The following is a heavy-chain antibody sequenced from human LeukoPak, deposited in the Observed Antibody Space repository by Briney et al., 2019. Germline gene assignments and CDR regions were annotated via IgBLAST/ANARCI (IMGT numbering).Heavy chain of an antibody. CDR1: GFTVSSNY. CDR3: AKPAAVWVVVAATDY. D-gene: IGHD2-15*01. Sequence: GGSLRLSCAASGFTVSSNYMSWVRQAPGKGLEWVSAISGSGGSTYYADSVKGRFTISRDNSKNTPYLQMNSLRAEDTAVHYCAKPAAVWVVVAATDYWGQGTLVTVSS. V-gene: IGHV3-23*01. J-gene: IGHJ4*02. CDR2: ISGSGGST.